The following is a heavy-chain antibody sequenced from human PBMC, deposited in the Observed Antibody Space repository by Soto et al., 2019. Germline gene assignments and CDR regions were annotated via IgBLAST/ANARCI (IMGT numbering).Heavy chain of an antibody. CDR1: DDSINSDKYY. D-gene: IGHD3-9*01. CDR2: SYYRGNA. Sequence: QLQLQESGPGLVKPSETLSLTCSVSDDSINSDKYYWGWIRQPPGKGLEWIGSSYYRGNAYYNPSLQTRVTIDKSRSQFSLKLNSVTAADSAVYFCARLEGLATISYYFDFWGPGALVTVSS. CDR3: ARLEGLATISYYFDF. J-gene: IGHJ4*02. V-gene: IGHV4-39*01.